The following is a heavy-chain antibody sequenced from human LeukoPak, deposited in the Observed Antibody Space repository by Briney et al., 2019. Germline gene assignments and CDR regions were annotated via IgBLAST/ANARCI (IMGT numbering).Heavy chain of an antibody. D-gene: IGHD6-13*01. V-gene: IGHV1-18*01. J-gene: IGHJ3*02. CDR3: ARARTSRQELGHDAFDI. Sequence: GASVKVSCKASGYTCTSYGISWGREAPGQGLERMCGISAYNGYTNSAQKLQGRGTMTTDTSTTTPYMDLRSLRSDDTAVYYCARARTSRQELGHDAFDIWGQGTMVTVSS. CDR1: GYTCTSYG. CDR2: ISAYNGYT.